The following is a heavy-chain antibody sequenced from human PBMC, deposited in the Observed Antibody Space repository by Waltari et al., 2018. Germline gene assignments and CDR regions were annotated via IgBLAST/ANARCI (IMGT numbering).Heavy chain of an antibody. CDR1: GFTFSRYW. J-gene: IGHJ6*02. CDR2: INGDGRDT. Sequence: EEQLVESGGDLIQPGESLRVSCAVSGFTFSRYWMNWVRHAPGKGLLWVARINGDGRDTRYADSGRGRFTISRDNARNTVFLQMKSLGAEDTAVYYCARVARKTYSSPVPGRDYYYGMDVWGLGTTVTVSS. D-gene: IGHD3-22*01. CDR3: ARVARKTYSSPVPGRDYYYGMDV. V-gene: IGHV3-74*01.